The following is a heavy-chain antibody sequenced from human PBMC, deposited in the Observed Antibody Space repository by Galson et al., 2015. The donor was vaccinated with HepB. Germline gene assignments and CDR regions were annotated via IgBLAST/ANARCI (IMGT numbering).Heavy chain of an antibody. CDR2: IYSGGST. J-gene: IGHJ4*02. D-gene: IGHD4-17*01. CDR3: ARDSGAYGDLYFDY. V-gene: IGHV3-66*01. Sequence: LRLSCAASGFTVSSNYTSWVRQAPGKGLEWVSVIYSGGSTYYADSVKGRFTISRDNSKNTLYLQMNSLRAEDTAVYYCARDSGAYGDLYFDYWGQGTLVTVSS. CDR1: GFTVSSNY.